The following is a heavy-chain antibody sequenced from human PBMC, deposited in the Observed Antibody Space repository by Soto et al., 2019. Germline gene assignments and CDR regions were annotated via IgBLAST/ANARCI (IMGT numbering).Heavy chain of an antibody. V-gene: IGHV4-59*01. J-gene: IGHJ5*02. CDR1: GGSISSYY. CDR2: IYYSGST. D-gene: IGHD1-26*01. CDR3: ARDGSGAYLNWFDP. Sequence: TSETLSLTCTVSGGSISSYYWSWIRQPPGKGLEWIGYIYYSGSTNYNPSLKSRVTISVDTSKNQFSLKLSSVTAADTAVYYCARDGSGAYLNWFDPWGQGTLVTVSS.